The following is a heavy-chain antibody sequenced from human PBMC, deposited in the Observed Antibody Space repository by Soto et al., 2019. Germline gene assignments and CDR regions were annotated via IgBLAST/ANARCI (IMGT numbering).Heavy chain of an antibody. D-gene: IGHD3-3*01. CDR1: GGTFSSYA. CDR2: IIPIFGTA. CDR3: ATPGYTIFGVPIFDY. J-gene: IGHJ4*02. V-gene: IGHV1-69*13. Sequence: GASVKVSCKASGGTFSSYAISWVRQAPGQGLEWMGGIIPIFGTANYAQKFQGRVTITADESTSTAYMELSSLRSEDTAVYYCATPGYTIFGVPIFDYWGQGTLVTVSS.